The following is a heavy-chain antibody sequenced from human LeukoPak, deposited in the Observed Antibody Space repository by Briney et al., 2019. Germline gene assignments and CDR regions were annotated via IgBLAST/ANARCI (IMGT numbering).Heavy chain of an antibody. CDR2: IWYDGSNK. CDR3: ARDWQTTNYYVDY. CDR1: GFTFSSYG. V-gene: IGHV3-33*01. Sequence: GGALRLSCAASGFTFSSYGMLWVRQAPGRGLEGVAVIWYDGSNKYYADSVKGRFTISRDNSKNTLYLQMNSLRAEDTAVYYCARDWQTTNYYVDYWGQGTLVTVSS. D-gene: IGHD3-10*02. J-gene: IGHJ4*02.